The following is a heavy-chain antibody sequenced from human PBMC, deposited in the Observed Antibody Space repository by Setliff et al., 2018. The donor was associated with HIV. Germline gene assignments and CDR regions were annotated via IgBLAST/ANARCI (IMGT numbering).Heavy chain of an antibody. CDR3: ARNSQKGIQPLLLAS. V-gene: IGHV4-61*02. CDR2: IYISGDT. Sequence: PSETLSLTCTVSGGSISSGSYYWGWIRQPAGKGLVLIGRIYISGDTNYNPSLKSRVTMSIDTSKNQFSLMLDAVTAADTAVYYCARNSQKGIQPLLLASWGPGTLVTVSS. J-gene: IGHJ4*02. CDR1: GGSISSGSYY. D-gene: IGHD1-1*01.